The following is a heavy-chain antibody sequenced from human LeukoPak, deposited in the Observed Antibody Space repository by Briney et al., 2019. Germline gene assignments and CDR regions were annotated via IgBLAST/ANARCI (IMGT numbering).Heavy chain of an antibody. CDR2: IYYSGST. Sequence: SETLSLTCTVSGGSISSSSYCWGWIRQPPGRGLEWIGSIYYSGSTYYNPSLKSRVAISVDTSKNQFSLKLSSVTAADTAVYYCADLGVDDAFDIWGQGTMVTVSS. J-gene: IGHJ3*02. V-gene: IGHV4-39*01. CDR1: GGSISSSSYC. D-gene: IGHD3-10*01. CDR3: ADLGVDDAFDI.